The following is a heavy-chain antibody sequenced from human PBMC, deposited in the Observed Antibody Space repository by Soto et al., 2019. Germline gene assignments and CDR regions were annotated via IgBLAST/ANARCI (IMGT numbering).Heavy chain of an antibody. CDR2: IDPSDSYT. D-gene: IGHD3-10*01. Sequence: PGESLKISCKGSGYSFTSNWITWVRQMPGKGLEWMGRIDPSDSYTNYSPSFQGHVTISADKSISTAYLQWSSLKASDTAMYYCATDYYASGSYLDHWGQGTLVTVLL. CDR1: GYSFTSNW. CDR3: ATDYYASGSYLDH. J-gene: IGHJ4*02. V-gene: IGHV5-10-1*01.